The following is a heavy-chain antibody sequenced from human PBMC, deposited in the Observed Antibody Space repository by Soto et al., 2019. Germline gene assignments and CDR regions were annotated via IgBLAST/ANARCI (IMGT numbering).Heavy chain of an antibody. CDR1: GYTFTTYY. CDR3: ARDRTGPTDTIDY. J-gene: IGHJ4*02. V-gene: IGHV1-46*01. CDR2: INPSGGST. Sequence: ASVKVSCKASGYTFTTYYMHWVRQAPGQGLEWMGRINPSGGSTNYAQKFQGRVTMTRDTSTTTVYMDLSSLRSEDTAVYYCARDRTGPTDTIDYWGQGTLVTV. D-gene: IGHD1-1*01.